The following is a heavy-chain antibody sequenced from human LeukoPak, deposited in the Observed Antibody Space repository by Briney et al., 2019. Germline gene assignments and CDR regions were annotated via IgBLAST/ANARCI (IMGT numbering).Heavy chain of an antibody. CDR3: ARGQRITMIVVVISFLHGWFDP. J-gene: IGHJ5*02. Sequence: GASVKVSCKASGYTFTSYYMHWVRQAPGQGLEWMGIINPSGGSTSYAQKFQGRVTMTRDTSTGTVYMELSSLRSEDTAVYYCARGQRITMIVVVISFLHGWFDPWGQGTLVTVSS. D-gene: IGHD3-22*01. CDR2: INPSGGST. CDR1: GYTFTSYY. V-gene: IGHV1-46*01.